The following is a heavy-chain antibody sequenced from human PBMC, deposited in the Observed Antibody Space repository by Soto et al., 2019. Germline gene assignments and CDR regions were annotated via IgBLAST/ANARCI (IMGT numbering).Heavy chain of an antibody. CDR3: ARDGSRYCSSTSCYHGYAYIDY. D-gene: IGHD2-2*01. J-gene: IGHJ4*02. CDR1: GFTFSSYG. V-gene: IGHV3-33*01. CDR2: IWYDGSNK. Sequence: PGGSLRLSCAASGFTFSSYGMHWVRQAPGKGLEWVAVIWYDGSNKYYADSVKGRFTISRDNSKNTLYLQMNSLRAEDTAVYYCARDGSRYCSSTSCYHGYAYIDYWGQGTLVTVSS.